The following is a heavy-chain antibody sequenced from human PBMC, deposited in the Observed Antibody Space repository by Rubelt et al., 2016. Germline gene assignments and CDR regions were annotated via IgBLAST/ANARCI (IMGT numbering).Heavy chain of an antibody. J-gene: IGHJ6*02. D-gene: IGHD2-15*01. CDR2: ISAYNGNP. V-gene: IGHV1-18*01. Sequence: QVQLVQSGAEVKKPGASVKVSCKASGYTFTSYGISWVRQAPGQGLEWMGWISAYNGNPNYAQKLQGRVTMTTDTSTSTAYMELRSLRSDDTAVYYCARDLPRYCSGGSCYPHYYYYGMDVWGQGTTVTVSS. CDR3: ARDLPRYCSGGSCYPHYYYYGMDV. CDR1: GYTFTSYG.